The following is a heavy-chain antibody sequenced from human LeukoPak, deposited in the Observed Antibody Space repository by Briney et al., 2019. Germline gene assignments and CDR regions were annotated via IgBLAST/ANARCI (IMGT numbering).Heavy chain of an antibody. D-gene: IGHD3-9*01. CDR1: GSIFTSYW. J-gene: IGHJ4*02. CDR3: ARGDYDIYDY. Sequence: PGASLQISCQGSGSIFTSYWISWVRQLPGKGLEWMGRIDPSDSYTNYGPSFQGHVTISADKSISTAYLQWSSLKASDTAMYYCARGDYDIYDYWGQGTLVTVSS. V-gene: IGHV5-10-1*01. CDR2: IDPSDSYT.